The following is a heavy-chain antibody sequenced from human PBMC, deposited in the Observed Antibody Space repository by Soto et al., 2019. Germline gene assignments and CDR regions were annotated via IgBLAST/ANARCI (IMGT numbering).Heavy chain of an antibody. CDR1: GGSISSYY. CDR2: IYYSGST. J-gene: IGHJ5*02. V-gene: IGHV4-59*08. CDR3: ARLGGGSFYYYGSGSYYNWFDP. D-gene: IGHD3-10*01. Sequence: PSYTLSLTCTVSGGSISSYYWSWIRQPPATGLKWIWYIYYSGSTNYNPSLKSRVTISVDTSKNQFSLKLSSVTAADTAVYYCARLGGGSFYYYGSGSYYNWFDPWGQGTLVTVSS.